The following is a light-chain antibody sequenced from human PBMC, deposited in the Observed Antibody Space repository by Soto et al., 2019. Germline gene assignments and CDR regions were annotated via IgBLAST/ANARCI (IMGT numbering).Light chain of an antibody. V-gene: IGKV3-20*01. CDR1: QSVSSSY. CDR3: QQYGSSPSYT. Sequence: EIVLTQSPGTLSLSPGERATLSCRASQSVSSSYLAWYQQKPGQAPRLLIYGASSRATGIPDRFSGSGSGTDFTFTINRLEPEDFAVYYCQQYGSSPSYTFGQGTKLEIK. CDR2: GAS. J-gene: IGKJ2*01.